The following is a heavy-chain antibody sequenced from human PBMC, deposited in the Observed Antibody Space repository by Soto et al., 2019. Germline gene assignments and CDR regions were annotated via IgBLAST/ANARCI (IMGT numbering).Heavy chain of an antibody. Sequence: EVKLEESGGGLVKTGGSLRLSFAVSGFTFSGYWMRWVRQSPGRGLEGVANIKDDGSQTYYVGSVRGRFTISRDNGQNSLYLHMNSLRVEDTAVYYCATAVRGSAWSYWGQGTLVTVSS. CDR2: IKDDGSQT. D-gene: IGHD6-19*01. J-gene: IGHJ4*02. CDR3: ATAVRGSAWSY. V-gene: IGHV3-7*01. CDR1: GFTFSGYW.